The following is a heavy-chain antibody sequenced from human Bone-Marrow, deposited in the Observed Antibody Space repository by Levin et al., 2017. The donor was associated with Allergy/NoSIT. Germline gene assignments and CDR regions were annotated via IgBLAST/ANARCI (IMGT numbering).Heavy chain of an antibody. V-gene: IGHV1-18*01. CDR2: ISDYNDNT. J-gene: IGHJ6*04. D-gene: IGHD6-19*01. CDR1: GYTFSSYA. CDR3: ARGELTYSSGWYRGGSLDV. Sequence: ASVKVSCKASGYTFSSYAISWVRQAPGQGLEWMGWISDYNDNTDSAQTFQGRINMTTDTSTSTAYMELRSLRSDDTAVYYCARGELTYSSGWYRGGSLDVWGKGTTVTVSS.